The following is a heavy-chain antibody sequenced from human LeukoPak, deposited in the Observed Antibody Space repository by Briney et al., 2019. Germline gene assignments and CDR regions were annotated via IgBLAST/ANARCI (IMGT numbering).Heavy chain of an antibody. CDR2: ISAYNGNT. CDR3: ARATYNWNSPPDY. D-gene: IGHD1-20*01. V-gene: IGHV1-18*01. CDR1: GYTFTSYG. J-gene: IGHJ4*02. Sequence: ASVKVSCKASGYTFTSYGISWVRQAPGQGLEWMGWISAYNGNTNYAQKLQGRVTMTTDTSTSTAHMELRSLRSDDTAVYYCARATYNWNSPPDYWGQGTLVTVSS.